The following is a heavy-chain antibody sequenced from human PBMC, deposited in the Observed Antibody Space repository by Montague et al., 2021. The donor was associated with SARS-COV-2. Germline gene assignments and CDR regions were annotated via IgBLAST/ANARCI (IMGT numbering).Heavy chain of an antibody. CDR3: ARANYYVMTSRAYAMDV. CDR1: GDSISSLHYY. V-gene: IGHV4-39*07. J-gene: IGHJ6*02. D-gene: IGHD3-16*01. CDR2: VFYRGXT. Sequence: SETLSLTCTVSGDSISSLHYYWGWIRQSPGKGLEWIGNVFYRGXTXYXXXXKXRVSMSVDTSKIQFSLNLTSVTAADTAVYYCARANYYVMTSRAYAMDVWGQGTTVTVSS.